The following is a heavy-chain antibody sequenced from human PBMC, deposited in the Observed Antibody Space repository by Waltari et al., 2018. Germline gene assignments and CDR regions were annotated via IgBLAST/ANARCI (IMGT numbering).Heavy chain of an antibody. CDR3: ARDDVNFDSVTAYGHFEY. CDR2: IYFTGST. Sequence: QLQLQESGPGLVKPSETLSLTCNVSGASIRGYFWNWIRQPPGKGLEWIASIYFTGSTNSNPSRQSRVTISIDVSKSQFSLELRSVTAADTAVYYCARDDVNFDSVTAYGHFEYWGQGTLATVSS. D-gene: IGHD2-21*02. V-gene: IGHV4-59*01. CDR1: GASIRGYF. J-gene: IGHJ4*02.